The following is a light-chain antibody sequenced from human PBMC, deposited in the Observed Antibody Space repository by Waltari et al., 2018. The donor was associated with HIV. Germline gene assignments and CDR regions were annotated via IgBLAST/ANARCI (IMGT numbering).Light chain of an antibody. CDR3: AAWDDSLNGRV. CDR2: SNN. Sequence: QSVLTQPPSASGTPGQRVTISCSGSSSHIGRNTVNWYQQLPGTAPKRLISSNNQRPSGVPDRLSGSKSGTSASLAISGLQSEDEADYYCAAWDDSLNGRVFGGGTKLTVL. CDR1: SSHIGRNT. J-gene: IGLJ3*02. V-gene: IGLV1-44*01.